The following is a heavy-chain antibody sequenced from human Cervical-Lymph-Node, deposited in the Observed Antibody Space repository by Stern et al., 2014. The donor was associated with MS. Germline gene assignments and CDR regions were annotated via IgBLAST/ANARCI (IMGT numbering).Heavy chain of an antibody. D-gene: IGHD2-15*01. CDR3: ARDRSRCSGGSCYGPFDY. CDR1: GFTFSSYS. CDR2: ISSSSSYI. Sequence: VQLVESGGGLVKPGGSLRLSCAASGFTFSSYSMHWVRQAPGKGLEWVSSISSSSSYIFYADSVKGRFTIPRDNAKNSLYLQMNSLRAEDTAVYYCARDRSRCSGGSCYGPFDYWGQGTLVTVSS. J-gene: IGHJ4*02. V-gene: IGHV3-21*01.